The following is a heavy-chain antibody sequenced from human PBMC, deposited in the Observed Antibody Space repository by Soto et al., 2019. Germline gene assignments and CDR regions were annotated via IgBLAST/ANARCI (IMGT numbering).Heavy chain of an antibody. D-gene: IGHD2-2*01. CDR3: ATDRVVPASSVGFTPYYYYYYMDV. CDR2: FDPEDGET. CDR1: GYTLTELS. J-gene: IGHJ6*03. Sequence: ASVKVSCKVSGYTLTELSMHWVRQAPGKGLEWMGGFDPEDGETIYAQKFQGRVTMTEDTSTDTAYMELSSLRSEDTAVYYCATDRVVPASSVGFTPYYYYYYMDVWGKGTTVTVSS. V-gene: IGHV1-24*01.